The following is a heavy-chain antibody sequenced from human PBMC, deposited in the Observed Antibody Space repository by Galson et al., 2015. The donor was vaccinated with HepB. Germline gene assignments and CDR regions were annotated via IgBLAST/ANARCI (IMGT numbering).Heavy chain of an antibody. J-gene: IGHJ4*02. V-gene: IGHV3-30*02. D-gene: IGHD6-19*01. Sequence: SLRLSCAASGFTFSRHGMNWVRQAPGKGLEWVATIWYDGSNKYYADSVKGRFTISRDNSKNTLSLQMNSLRAEDTALYYCAKDPYLYSALAGTMAGFDYWGQGTLVTVSS. CDR2: IWYDGSNK. CDR3: AKDPYLYSALAGTMAGFDY. CDR1: GFTFSRHG.